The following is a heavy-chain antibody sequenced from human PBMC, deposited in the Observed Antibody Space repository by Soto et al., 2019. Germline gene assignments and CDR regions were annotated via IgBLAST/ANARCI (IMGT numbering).Heavy chain of an antibody. V-gene: IGHV4-34*01. Sequence: SETLSLTCAVYGGSFSGYYWSWIRQPPGKGLEWIGEINHSGSTNYNPSLKSRVTISVDTSKNQFSLKLSSVTAADTAVYYCARPHIAARVSDYWGQGTLVTVSS. CDR2: INHSGST. CDR1: GGSFSGYY. D-gene: IGHD6-6*01. CDR3: ARPHIAARVSDY. J-gene: IGHJ4*02.